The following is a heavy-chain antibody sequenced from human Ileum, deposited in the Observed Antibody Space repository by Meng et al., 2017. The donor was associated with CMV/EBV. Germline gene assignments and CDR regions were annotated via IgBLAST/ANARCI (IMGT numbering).Heavy chain of an antibody. CDR2: IYYNGIT. J-gene: IGHJ5*02. CDR1: GASINNDDYY. V-gene: IGHV4-30-4*01. D-gene: IGHD5-12*01. CDR3: AKYSGPSRWFDP. Sequence: QMHESGPGLVKPSQTLFLTCTAAGASINNDDYYWSWIRQPPGKGLEWIGYIYYNGITYYNPSLKSRIAILVDTSKSQFSLIVSSVTAADTAVYYCAKYSGPSRWFDPWGQGTLVTVSS.